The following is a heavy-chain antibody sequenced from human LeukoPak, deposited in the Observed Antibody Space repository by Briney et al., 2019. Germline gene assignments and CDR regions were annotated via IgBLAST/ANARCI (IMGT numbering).Heavy chain of an antibody. Sequence: SETLSLTCTVSGGSISSSSYYWGWLRQPPGTGLEWIGSIYYSGSTYYNPSLKSRVTISVDTSKNQFSLKLSSVTAADTAVYYCARYYVGATAFYWGQGTLVTVSS. V-gene: IGHV4-39*07. CDR2: IYYSGST. CDR3: ARYYVGATAFY. D-gene: IGHD1-26*01. J-gene: IGHJ4*02. CDR1: GGSISSSSYY.